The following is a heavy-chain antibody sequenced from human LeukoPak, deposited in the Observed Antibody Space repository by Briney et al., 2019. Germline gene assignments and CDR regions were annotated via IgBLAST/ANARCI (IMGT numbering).Heavy chain of an antibody. D-gene: IGHD3-22*01. J-gene: IGHJ4*02. CDR2: ISSSSSYI. V-gene: IGHV3-21*01. Sequence: GGSLRLSCAASGFTFSSYSMNWVRQAPGKGLEWVSSISSSSSYIYYAASVKRRFTISRDNAKNSLYLQMICLRAEDTAVYYWARDSPDDSSGSYYFDYWGKGTRVTVSS. CDR1: GFTFSSYS. CDR3: ARDSPDDSSGSYYFDY.